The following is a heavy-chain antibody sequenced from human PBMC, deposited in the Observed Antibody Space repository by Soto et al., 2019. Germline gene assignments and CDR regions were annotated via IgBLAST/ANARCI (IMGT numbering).Heavy chain of an antibody. V-gene: IGHV1-69*08. J-gene: IGHJ4*02. CDR2: IIPILGIA. CDR3: ARDAYGGNSLIYYFAY. D-gene: IGHD4-17*01. CDR1: GGTFSSYT. Sequence: QVQLVQSGAEVKKPGSSVKVSCKASGGTFSSYTISWVRQAPGQGLEWMGRIIPILGIANYAQKFQGRVTITADKSTSTAYMELSSLRSEDTAVYYCARDAYGGNSLIYYFAYWGQGTLVTVSS.